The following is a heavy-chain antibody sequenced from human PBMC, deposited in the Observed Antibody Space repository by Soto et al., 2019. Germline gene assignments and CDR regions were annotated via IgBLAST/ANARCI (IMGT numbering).Heavy chain of an antibody. CDR2: IYSGGST. CDR3: AAAPSDFYGMDV. CDR1: GFTVSSNY. J-gene: IGHJ6*02. Sequence: LRLSCAASGFTVSSNYMSWVRQAPGKGLEWVSVIYSGGSTYYADSVKGRFTISRDNSKNTLYLQMNSLRAEDTAVYYCAAAPSDFYGMDVWGQGTTVTVSS. V-gene: IGHV3-53*01. D-gene: IGHD2-21*01.